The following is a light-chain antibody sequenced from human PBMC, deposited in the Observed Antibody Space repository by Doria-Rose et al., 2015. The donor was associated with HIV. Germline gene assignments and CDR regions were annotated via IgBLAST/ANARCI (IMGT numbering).Light chain of an antibody. CDR3: QQYYDTPS. CDR2: WAS. V-gene: IGKV4-1*01. J-gene: IGKJ3*01. CDR1: QSLLYTSKNY. Sequence: DIRLTQSPESLGMSLGERATLNCKSNQSLLYTSKNYLAWYQQKPGQPPQLLIYWASTRQSGVTARFSGSGSGTDFTLTISSLEAEDVAVYYCQQYYDTPSFGPGTTVDIK.